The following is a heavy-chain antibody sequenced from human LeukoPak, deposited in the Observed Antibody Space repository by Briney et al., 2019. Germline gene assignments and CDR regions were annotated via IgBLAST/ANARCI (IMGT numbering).Heavy chain of an antibody. CDR2: ISSSSSYI. V-gene: IGHV3-21*01. Sequence: PGWSLRLSCAASGFTFSSYSMNWVRQAPGKGLEWVSSISSSSSYIYYADSVKGRFTISRDNAKNSLYLQMNSLRAEDTAVYYCARSNTAMAPNYYYYGMDVWGQGTTVTVSS. CDR1: GFTFSSYS. CDR3: ARSNTAMAPNYYYYGMDV. D-gene: IGHD5-18*01. J-gene: IGHJ6*02.